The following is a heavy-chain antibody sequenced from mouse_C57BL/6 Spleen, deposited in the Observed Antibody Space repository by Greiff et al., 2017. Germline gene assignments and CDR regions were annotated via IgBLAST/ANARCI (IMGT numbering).Heavy chain of an antibody. Sequence: DVHLVESVGGLVKPGGSLKLSCAASGFTFSDNGMHWVRQAPEQGLEWVAYISSGSGTTYYADTVKGRFTISRDNAKNTLFLQLTSLRSADTAMYYCAREDGYYAYLDYWGQGTTLTVSS. CDR1: GFTFSDNG. CDR2: ISSGSGTT. J-gene: IGHJ2*01. V-gene: IGHV5-17*01. D-gene: IGHD2-3*01. CDR3: AREDGYYAYLDY.